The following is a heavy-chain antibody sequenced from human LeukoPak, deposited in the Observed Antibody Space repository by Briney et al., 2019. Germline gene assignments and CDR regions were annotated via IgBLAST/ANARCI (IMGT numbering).Heavy chain of an antibody. Sequence: PGGSLRLSCAASGFTFSSYGMHWVRQAPGKGLEWVAFIRYDGSNKYYADSVKGRFTISRDNSKNTLYLQMNSLRAEDTAVYYCAKDQSGYSYGPDYWGQGTLVTVSS. CDR3: AKDQSGYSYGPDY. V-gene: IGHV3-30*02. J-gene: IGHJ4*02. CDR1: GFTFSSYG. D-gene: IGHD5-18*01. CDR2: IRYDGSNK.